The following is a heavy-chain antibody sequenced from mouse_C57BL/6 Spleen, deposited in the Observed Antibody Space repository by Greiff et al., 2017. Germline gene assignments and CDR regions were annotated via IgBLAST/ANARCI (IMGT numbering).Heavy chain of an antibody. Sequence: VKLQQPGAELVKPGASVKLSCKASGYTFTSYWMHWVKQRPGQGLEWIGMIHPNSGSTNYNEKFKSKATLTVDKSSSTAYMQLSSLTSEDSAVYYCAIYDGYPRFAYWGQGTLVTVSA. CDR2: IHPNSGST. V-gene: IGHV1-64*01. CDR1: GYTFTSYW. J-gene: IGHJ3*01. D-gene: IGHD2-3*01. CDR3: AIYDGYPRFAY.